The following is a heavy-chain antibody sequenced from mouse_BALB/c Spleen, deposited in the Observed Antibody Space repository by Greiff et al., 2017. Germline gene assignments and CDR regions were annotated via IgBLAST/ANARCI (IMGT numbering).Heavy chain of an antibody. Sequence: EVKLMESGGGLVKPGGSLKLSCAASGFTFSSYTMSWVRQTPEKRLEWVATISSGGSYTYYPDSVKGRFTISRDNAKNTLYLQMSSLKSEDTAMYYCTRDRFITTVVDFDYWGQGTTLTVSS. CDR1: GFTFSSYT. J-gene: IGHJ2*01. CDR3: TRDRFITTVVDFDY. V-gene: IGHV5-6-4*01. CDR2: ISSGGSYT. D-gene: IGHD1-1*01.